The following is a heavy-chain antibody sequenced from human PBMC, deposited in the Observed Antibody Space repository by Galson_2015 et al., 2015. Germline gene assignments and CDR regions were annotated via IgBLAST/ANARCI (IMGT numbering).Heavy chain of an antibody. D-gene: IGHD5-24*01. CDR3: ATPRRRDGYSPFDY. J-gene: IGHJ4*02. CDR2: ISYDGNNK. V-gene: IGHV3-30-3*01. Sequence: SLRLSCAASGFTFNTYAMRWVRQAPGKGLEWVALISYDGNNKYYADSVRGRFTVSRDNSKNTLYLQLNSLGPEDTAVYYCATPRRRDGYSPFDYWGQGTLVTVSS. CDR1: GFTFNTYA.